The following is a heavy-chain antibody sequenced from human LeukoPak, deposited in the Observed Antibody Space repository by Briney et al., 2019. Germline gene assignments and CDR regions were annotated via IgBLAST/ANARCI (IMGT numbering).Heavy chain of an antibody. D-gene: IGHD6-13*01. CDR3: ARELNQAAAGNDY. CDR2: INPNSGGT. CDR1: GYTFTGYY. J-gene: IGHJ4*02. V-gene: IGHV1-2*02. Sequence: ASVKVSCKASGYTFTGYYMHWVRQAPGQGLEWMGWINPNSGGTNYAQKFQGRVTMTRDTSISTAYMELSRLRSDDTAAYYCARELNQAAAGNDYWGQGTLVTVSS.